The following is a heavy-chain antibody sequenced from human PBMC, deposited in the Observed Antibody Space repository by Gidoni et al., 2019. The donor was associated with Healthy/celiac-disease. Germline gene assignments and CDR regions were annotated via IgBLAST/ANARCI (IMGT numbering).Heavy chain of an antibody. J-gene: IGHJ6*02. CDR2: ISYDGSNK. D-gene: IGHD4-17*01. CDR3: ARDYGDYSGLYYYYYGMDV. Sequence: QGQLVESGGGVVRPGRSLRLSCAASGFPFSSFAMHWVRQAPGKGLEWVAFISYDGSNKYYADSVKGRFTISRDNAKNTLYLQMNSLRAEDTAVYYCARDYGDYSGLYYYYYGMDVWGQGTTVTVSS. V-gene: IGHV3-30-3*01. CDR1: GFPFSSFA.